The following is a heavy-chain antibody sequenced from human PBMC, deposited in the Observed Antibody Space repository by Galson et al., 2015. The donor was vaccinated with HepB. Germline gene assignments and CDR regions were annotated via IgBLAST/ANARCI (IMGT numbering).Heavy chain of an antibody. D-gene: IGHD4-17*01. CDR3: ARDQYGDFFDY. CDR1: GFTFSTYS. J-gene: IGHJ4*02. Sequence: SLRLSCAVSGFTFSTYSMNWVRQSPGKGLEWVSSISSTGSKIYFADSVRGRFTISRDNAKNSLYLQMNSLRAEDTAVYYCARDQYGDFFDYWGQGTPVTVSS. CDR2: ISSTGSKI. V-gene: IGHV3-21*01.